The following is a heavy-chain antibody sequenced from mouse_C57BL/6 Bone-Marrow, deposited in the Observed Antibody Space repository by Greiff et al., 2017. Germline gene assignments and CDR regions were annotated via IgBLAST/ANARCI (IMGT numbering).Heavy chain of an antibody. CDR2: LDPEDGET. CDR3: ARSPYGSSPYWYFDV. Sequence: EVQRVESGAELVKPGASVKLSCTASGFNIKDYYMHWVKQRTEQGLEWIGRLDPEDGETKYAPKFQGKATITADTSSNTAYLQLSSLTSEDTAVYYCARSPYGSSPYWYFDVWGTGTTVTVSS. D-gene: IGHD1-1*01. V-gene: IGHV14-2*01. CDR1: GFNIKDYY. J-gene: IGHJ1*03.